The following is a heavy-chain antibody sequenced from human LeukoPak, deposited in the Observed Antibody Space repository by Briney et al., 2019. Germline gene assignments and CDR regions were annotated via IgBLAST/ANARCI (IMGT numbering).Heavy chain of an antibody. Sequence: SVKVSCKASGGTFSSYTISWVRQAPGQGLEWMGGIIPIFGTANYAQKFQGRVTITTDESTSTAYMELSSLRSEDTAVYYCARVGWLQLGSWFDPWGQGTLVTVSS. J-gene: IGHJ5*02. V-gene: IGHV1-69*05. CDR2: IIPIFGTA. CDR3: ARVGWLQLGSWFDP. CDR1: GGTFSSYT. D-gene: IGHD5-24*01.